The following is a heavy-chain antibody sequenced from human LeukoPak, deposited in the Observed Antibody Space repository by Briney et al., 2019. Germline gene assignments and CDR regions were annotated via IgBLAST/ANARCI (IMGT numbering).Heavy chain of an antibody. V-gene: IGHV1-69*04. CDR2: IIPILGIA. J-gene: IGHJ4*02. D-gene: IGHD7-27*01. CDR1: GGTFSSYA. CDR3: ARSLSTGVLAY. Sequence: GASVKVSCKASGGTFSSYAISWVRPAPGQGLEWMGRIIPILGIANYAQKFQGRVTITADKSTSTAYMELSSLRSEDTAVYYCARSLSTGVLAYWGQGTLVTVSS.